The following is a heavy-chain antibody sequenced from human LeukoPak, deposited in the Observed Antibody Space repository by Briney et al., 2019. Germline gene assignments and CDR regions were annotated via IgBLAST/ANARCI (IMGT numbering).Heavy chain of an antibody. J-gene: IGHJ3*02. V-gene: IGHV3-21*01. CDR2: ISSSRPYI. CDR1: GFTFNNFS. D-gene: IGHD3-16*02. CDR3: TGSNTFGGVIVEDSDAFDI. Sequence: PGGSLRLSCAASGFTFNNFSMNWVRQAPGKGLEWVSSISSSRPYIYYADSVKGRFTTSRDNAKNSLYLQMNSLRTEDTAVYYCTGSNTFGGVIVEDSDAFDIWGQGTMVTVSS.